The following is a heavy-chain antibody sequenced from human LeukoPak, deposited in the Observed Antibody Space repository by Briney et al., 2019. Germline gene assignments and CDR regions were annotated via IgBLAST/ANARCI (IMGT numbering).Heavy chain of an antibody. D-gene: IGHD5-24*01. CDR3: ARLDGYDLDY. J-gene: IGHJ4*02. V-gene: IGHV4-39*01. CDR2: IYYSGST. CDR1: GGSISSYY. Sequence: SETLSLTCTVSGGSISSYYWSWIRQPPGKGLEWIGSIYYSGSTYYNPSLKSRVTISVDTSKNQFSLKLSSVTAADTAVYYCARLDGYDLDYWGQGTLVTVSS.